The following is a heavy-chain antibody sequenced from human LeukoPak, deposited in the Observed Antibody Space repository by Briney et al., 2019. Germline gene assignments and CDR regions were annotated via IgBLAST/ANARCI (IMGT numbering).Heavy chain of an antibody. V-gene: IGHV3-7*02. CDR2: LNQDGSAK. CDR1: GFTFSSYW. J-gene: IGHJ4*02. D-gene: IGHD6-19*01. CDR3: ASSGSGLIN. Sequence: GGSLRLSCAASGFTFSSYWMAWVRQAPGKGLEWVANLNQDGSAKYYVDSVKGRFTISRVNANNSLFLQMNSLRAEDTAVYYCASSGSGLINWGQGTLVTVSS.